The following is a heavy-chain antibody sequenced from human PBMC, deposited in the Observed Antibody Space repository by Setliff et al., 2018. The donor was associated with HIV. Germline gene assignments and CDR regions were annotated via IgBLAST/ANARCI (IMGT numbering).Heavy chain of an antibody. J-gene: IGHJ4*02. V-gene: IGHV4-39*01. D-gene: IGHD3-22*01. Sequence: SETLSLTCTVSGGSISSGSYYWGWIRQPPGKGLEWIGSIYYSGSTYYNPSLQSRVTISVDTYKNLFSRRLSSVTDSDTAVYYCARQAIFGYYDSSGYLDYWGQGTLVTVSS. CDR1: GGSISSGSYY. CDR3: ARQAIFGYYDSSGYLDY. CDR2: IYYSGST.